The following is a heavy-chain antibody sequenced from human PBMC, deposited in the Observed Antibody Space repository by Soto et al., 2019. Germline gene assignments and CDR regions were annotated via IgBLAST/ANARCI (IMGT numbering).Heavy chain of an antibody. V-gene: IGHV3-30*18. CDR2: ISYDGSNK. CDR3: AEPRAGYSYGYRFDD. Sequence: LRLSCAASGFTFSSYGMHWVRQAPGKGLEGVAVISYDGSNKYYADSVKGRFTISRDNSKNTLYLQVNSLRAEDTAVYYCAEPRAGYSYGYRFDDWGQGTPVTVSS. CDR1: GFTFSSYG. D-gene: IGHD5-18*01. J-gene: IGHJ4*02.